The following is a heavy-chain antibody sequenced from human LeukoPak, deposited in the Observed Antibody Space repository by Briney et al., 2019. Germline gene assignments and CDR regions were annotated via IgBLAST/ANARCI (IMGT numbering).Heavy chain of an antibody. J-gene: IGHJ4*02. Sequence: GESLKISCRGSGYKFTNYWIAWVRQMPGKGLEWTGIVYPADSDTRYSPSFQGQVTMSADKSISTAYLQWNSLKASDTAMYYCARQDIAARPPDAYWGQGTLVTVSS. CDR3: ARQDIAARPPDAY. CDR2: VYPADSDT. D-gene: IGHD6-6*01. CDR1: GYKFTNYW. V-gene: IGHV5-51*01.